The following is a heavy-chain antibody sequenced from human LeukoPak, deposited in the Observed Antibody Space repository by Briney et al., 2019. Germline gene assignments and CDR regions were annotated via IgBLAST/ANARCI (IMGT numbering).Heavy chain of an antibody. J-gene: IGHJ4*02. CDR2: ISSSGSTI. CDR3: ARDYSSGWLDY. CDR1: GFTFSDYY. Sequence: PGGSLRLSCAASGFTFSDYYMSWIRQAPGKGLEWISYISSSGSTIYYADSVKGRFSISRDNAKNSLYLQVSSLRVEDTAVYYCARDYSSGWLDYWGQGTLVTVSS. V-gene: IGHV3-11*01. D-gene: IGHD6-19*01.